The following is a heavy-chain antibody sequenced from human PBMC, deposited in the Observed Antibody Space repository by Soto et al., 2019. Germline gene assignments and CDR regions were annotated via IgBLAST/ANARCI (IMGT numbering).Heavy chain of an antibody. V-gene: IGHV5-51*01. J-gene: IGHJ6*02. CDR2: MFPGDSDT. D-gene: IGHD6-19*01. Sequence: GESLKISCKGSGNSFTTYCIGLVLQLPGQGLDWMGVMFPGDSDTRYSPSFQGQVTMSADPSTNTAYLEWSSLKAADSAMYYCARVPDSSLGTMDVWGQGTTVTVSS. CDR3: ARVPDSSLGTMDV. CDR1: GNSFTTYC.